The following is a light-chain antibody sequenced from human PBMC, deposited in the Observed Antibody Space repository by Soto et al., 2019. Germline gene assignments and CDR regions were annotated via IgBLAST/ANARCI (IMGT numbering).Light chain of an antibody. CDR3: QHYDNLLLT. CDR1: QDINTY. V-gene: IGKV1-33*01. Sequence: DIQMTQSPSSLSASVGDRVTITCQASQDINTYLNWYQQKPGKAPKLLIYDASKLETEVPSRFSGGGSGTDFNLTVTSLQPEDIATYFCQHYDNLLLTFGGGTKVEL. CDR2: DAS. J-gene: IGKJ4*01.